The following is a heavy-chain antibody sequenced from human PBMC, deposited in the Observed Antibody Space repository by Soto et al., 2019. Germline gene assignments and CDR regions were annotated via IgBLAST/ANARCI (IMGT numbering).Heavy chain of an antibody. V-gene: IGHV3-74*01. CDR3: TRSGSSPYYYGMDV. Sequence: EVQLVESGGGLVQPGGSLRLSCAASGFTFSSYWMHWVRQAPGKRLVWVSRINSDGSSTNYADSVKGRFTISRDNARNTLFLQMDTLRAEDTAVYYCTRSGSSPYYYGMDVWGQGTTVTVSS. J-gene: IGHJ6*02. CDR2: INSDGSST. CDR1: GFTFSSYW. D-gene: IGHD6-6*01.